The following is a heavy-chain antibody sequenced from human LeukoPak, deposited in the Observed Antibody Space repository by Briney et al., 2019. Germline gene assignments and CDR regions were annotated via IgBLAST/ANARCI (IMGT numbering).Heavy chain of an antibody. CDR3: ARRTYYYGSESYSWFDP. Sequence: SETLSLTCTVSGGAISSYYWSWIRQPPGKGLEWIGYIYYSGSTNYNPSLKSRVTISVDTSKNQFSLNLTSVTAADTAVYYCARRTYYYGSESYSWFDPWGQGTLVTVSS. V-gene: IGHV4-59*01. J-gene: IGHJ5*02. CDR2: IYYSGST. CDR1: GGAISSYY. D-gene: IGHD3-10*01.